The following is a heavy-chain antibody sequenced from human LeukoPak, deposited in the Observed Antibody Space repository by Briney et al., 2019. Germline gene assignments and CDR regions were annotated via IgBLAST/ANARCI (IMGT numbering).Heavy chain of an antibody. J-gene: IGHJ3*02. CDR3: ARCIAGFDAFDI. Sequence: GGSLRLSCAASGSTVSSNYMSWVRQAPGKGLEWVSVIYSGGSTYYADSVKGRFTISRDNSKNTLYLQMNSLRAEDTAVYYCARCIAGFDAFDIWGQGTMVTVSS. CDR1: GSTVSSNY. CDR2: IYSGGST. V-gene: IGHV3-53*01. D-gene: IGHD6-13*01.